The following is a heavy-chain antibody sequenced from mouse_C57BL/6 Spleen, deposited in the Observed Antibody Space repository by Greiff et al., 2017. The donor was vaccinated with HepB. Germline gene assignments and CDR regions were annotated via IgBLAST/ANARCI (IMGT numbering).Heavy chain of an antibody. CDR2: ISSGGSYT. D-gene: IGHD1-1*01. CDR1: GFTFSSYG. V-gene: IGHV5-6*01. J-gene: IGHJ4*01. CDR3: ASDYYGSSDYAMDY. Sequence: EVQGVESGGDLVKPGGSLKLSCAASGFTFSSYGMSWVRQTPDKRLEWVATISSGGSYTYYPDSVKGRFTISRDNAKNTLYLQMSSLKSEDTAMYYCASDYYGSSDYAMDYWGQGTSVTVSS.